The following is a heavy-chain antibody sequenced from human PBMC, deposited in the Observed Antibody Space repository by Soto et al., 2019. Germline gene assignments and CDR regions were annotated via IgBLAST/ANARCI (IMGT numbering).Heavy chain of an antibody. CDR1: GFTFSTYA. J-gene: IGHJ2*01. V-gene: IGHV3-30*14. D-gene: IGHD6-13*01. Sequence: QLVESGGGVVQPGRSLRLSCAASGFTFSTYAFHWVRQAPGKGLEWVAIISYHGSNTYYADSVKGRFSISRDSYKDTLYLQMTSLRAPDTGVYNCASDGSSPWYSDGGDSYFDLWGRGTLVTVSS. CDR3: ASDGSSPWYSDGGDSYFDL. CDR2: ISYHGSNT.